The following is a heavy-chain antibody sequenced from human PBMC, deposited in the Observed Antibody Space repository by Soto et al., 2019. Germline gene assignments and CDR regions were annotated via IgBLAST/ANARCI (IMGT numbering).Heavy chain of an antibody. D-gene: IGHD3-22*01. CDR1: GFTFSSYA. J-gene: IGHJ3*02. CDR3: ARASPIPYYDSSGSYGAFDI. CDR2: ISYDGSNK. Sequence: GGSLRLSCAASGFTFSSYAMHWVRQAPGKGLEWVAVISYDGSNKYYADSVKGRFTISRDNSKNTLYLQMNSLRAEDTAVYYWARASPIPYYDSSGSYGAFDIWGQGTMVTVSS. V-gene: IGHV3-30-3*01.